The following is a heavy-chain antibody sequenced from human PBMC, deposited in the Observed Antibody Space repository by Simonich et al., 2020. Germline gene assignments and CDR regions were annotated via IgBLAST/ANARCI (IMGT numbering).Heavy chain of an antibody. CDR2: ISMSSSYI. CDR3: ARWIAVAGTGAYGMDV. V-gene: IGHV3-21*01. CDR1: GFTFSSYS. J-gene: IGHJ6*02. D-gene: IGHD6-19*01. Sequence: EVQLVESGGGLVKPGGSLRLSCAASGFTFSSYSMNWVRQAPGKGLGWVSSISMSSSYIYYADSGKGRFTIARDNAKNSLYLQMNSLRAEDTAVYYCARWIAVAGTGAYGMDVWGQGTTVTVSS.